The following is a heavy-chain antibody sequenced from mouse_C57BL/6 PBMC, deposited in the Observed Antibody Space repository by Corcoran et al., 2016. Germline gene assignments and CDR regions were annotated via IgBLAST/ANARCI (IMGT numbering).Heavy chain of an antibody. CDR1: GYTFTDYY. D-gene: IGHD3-1*01. CDR2: INPYNGGT. CDR3: ARGGGGYPMDY. J-gene: IGHJ4*01. V-gene: IGHV1-19*01. Sequence: EVQLQQSGPVLVKPGASVKMSCKASGYTFTDYYMNWVKQSHGKSLEWIGVINPYNGGTSYNQKFKGKATLTVDKSSSTAYMELNSLTSEDSAVYYCARGGGGYPMDYWGQGTSVTVSS.